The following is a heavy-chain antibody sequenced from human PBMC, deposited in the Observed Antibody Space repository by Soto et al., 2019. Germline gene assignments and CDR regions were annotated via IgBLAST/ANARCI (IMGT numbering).Heavy chain of an antibody. V-gene: IGHV3-53*01. D-gene: IGHD3-9*01. CDR1: GFTVSSNY. J-gene: IGHJ3*02. CDR3: AREGITIDALDN. Sequence: GGSLRLSCAASGFTVSSNYMSLVLQALGKGLEWVSFIYRGGSTYYADSGKGRFTISRGNAKNSLYLQMNSLRAEDTAVYYCAREGITIDALDNWGQGTMVTVSS. CDR2: IYRGGST.